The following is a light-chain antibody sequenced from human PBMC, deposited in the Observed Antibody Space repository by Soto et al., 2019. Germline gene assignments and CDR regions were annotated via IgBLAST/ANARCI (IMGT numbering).Light chain of an antibody. CDR2: DVN. CDR3: CSYAGSYTLV. Sequence: QSVLTQPRSVSGSPGQSVTMSCTGTSSDVGGYNYVSWYQQHPGKAPKLMIYDVNKRPSGVPDRFSGSKSGNTASLTISGLQAEDEADYYCCSYAGSYTLVFGTGTKV. V-gene: IGLV2-11*01. J-gene: IGLJ1*01. CDR1: SSDVGGYNY.